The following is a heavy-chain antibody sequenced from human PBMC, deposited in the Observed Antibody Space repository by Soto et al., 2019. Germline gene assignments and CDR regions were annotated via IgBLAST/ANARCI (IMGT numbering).Heavy chain of an antibody. J-gene: IGHJ5*02. Sequence: QVQLVQSGAEVKKPGSSVKVSCKASGGTFSTYTITWVRQAPGQGLEWMGRIIPIIGIINYAQKFQGRVTITADKFTGTAYMELTRLRSDDTAAHYSAGDPDSHYNDSHASSYPWGQGTLVTVSS. CDR1: GGTFSTYT. D-gene: IGHD3-22*01. CDR2: IIPIIGII. V-gene: IGHV1-69*08. CDR3: AGDPDSHYNDSHASSYP.